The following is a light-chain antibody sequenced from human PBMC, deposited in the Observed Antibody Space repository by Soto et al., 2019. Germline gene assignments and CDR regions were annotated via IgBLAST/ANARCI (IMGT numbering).Light chain of an antibody. V-gene: IGKV3-20*01. CDR3: QHNCSVPST. Sequence: IELIKSPGSQSLSPGERPTLYCRASESVMSSYLAWYQQKPGQAPGLLIYGASSRATGIPDRFSGSGSVTDFTLRNSRLERDVFAVDYWQHNCSVPSTVGQGTK. CDR2: GAS. J-gene: IGKJ1*01. CDR1: ESVMSSY.